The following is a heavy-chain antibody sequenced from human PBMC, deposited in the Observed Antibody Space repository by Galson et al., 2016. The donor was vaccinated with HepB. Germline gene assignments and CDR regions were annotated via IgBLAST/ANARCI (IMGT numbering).Heavy chain of an antibody. CDR1: GFTFSTYE. Sequence: SLRLSCAASGFTFSTYEMNWVRQAPGKGLEWISYMDTGGDTIHYADSVKGRFTISRDNARNSLYLQLTSLRAEDTAVYYCACMGPIVQFTGVDFWGQGTLVSVSS. CDR2: MDTGGDTI. D-gene: IGHD1-26*01. V-gene: IGHV3-48*03. J-gene: IGHJ4*02. CDR3: ACMGPIVQFTGVDF.